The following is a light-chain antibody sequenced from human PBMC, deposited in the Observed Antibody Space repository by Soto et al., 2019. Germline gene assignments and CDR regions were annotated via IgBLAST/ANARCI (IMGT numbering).Light chain of an antibody. J-gene: IGKJ1*01. CDR3: QQYLTTWT. CDR2: EAS. Sequence: DIQMTQSPSSLSASVGDRVTITCRTSQRISTHLNWYHQKPGKAPNLLIYEASSLQTGVPSRFSGSGSGTEFTLTISSLQPDDFATYYCQQYLTTWTFGQGTKVDIK. CDR1: QRISTH. V-gene: IGKV1-5*03.